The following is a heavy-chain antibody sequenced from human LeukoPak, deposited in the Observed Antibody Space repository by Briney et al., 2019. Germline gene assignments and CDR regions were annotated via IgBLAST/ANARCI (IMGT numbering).Heavy chain of an antibody. D-gene: IGHD5-24*01. J-gene: IGHJ4*02. CDR2: ISWNSGSI. Sequence: GGSLRLSCAASGFTFNDYAMHWVRQAPGKGLEWVSGISWNSGSIGYADSVKGRFTISRDNAKSSVYLQVNSLRVEDTAVYYCVRGDKRDYWGQGTLVTVSS. CDR3: VRGDKRDY. CDR1: GFTFNDYA. V-gene: IGHV3-9*01.